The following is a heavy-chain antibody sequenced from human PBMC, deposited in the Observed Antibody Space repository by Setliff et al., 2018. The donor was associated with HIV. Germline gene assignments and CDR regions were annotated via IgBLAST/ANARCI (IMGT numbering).Heavy chain of an antibody. Sequence: PSETLSLTCTVSGDFFSSDYYWSWIRQPPGKGLEWIGYIYHAGNTYYNPSLKSRVTISVDTSKNQFSLKLSSVTAADTAVYYCARGTAPRPASVLEFLEWLFPNWFDPWGQGTLVTVSS. D-gene: IGHD3-3*02. CDR2: IYHAGNT. CDR3: ARGTAPRPASVLEFLEWLFPNWFDP. CDR1: GDFFSSDYY. V-gene: IGHV4-38-2*02. J-gene: IGHJ5*02.